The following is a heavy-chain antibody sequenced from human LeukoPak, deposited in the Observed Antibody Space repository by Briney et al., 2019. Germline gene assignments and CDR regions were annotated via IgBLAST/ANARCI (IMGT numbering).Heavy chain of an antibody. CDR2: ISYDGSNK. V-gene: IGHV3-30-3*01. CDR1: GFTSSSYA. D-gene: IGHD6-19*01. J-gene: IGHJ4*02. Sequence: QPGRSLRLSCAASGFTSSSYAMHWVRQAPGKGLEWVAVISYDGSNKYYADSVKGRFTISRDNSKNTLYLQMNSLRAEDTALYHCARDYGSGWYTGFDYWGQGTLVTVSS. CDR3: ARDYGSGWYTGFDY.